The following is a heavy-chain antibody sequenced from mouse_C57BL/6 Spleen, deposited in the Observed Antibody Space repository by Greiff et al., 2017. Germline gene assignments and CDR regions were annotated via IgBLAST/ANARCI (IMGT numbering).Heavy chain of an antibody. J-gene: IGHJ3*01. CDR3: TVGYYGSSSWFAY. CDR2: IRLKSDNYAT. CDR1: GFTFSNYW. V-gene: IGHV6-3*01. D-gene: IGHD1-1*01. Sequence: EVQLVESGGGLVQPGGSMKLSCVASGFTFSNYWMNWVRQSPEKGLEWVAQIRLKSDNYATHYAESVKGRFTISRDDSKSSVYLQMNNLRAEDTGIYYCTVGYYGSSSWFAYWGQGTLVTVSA.